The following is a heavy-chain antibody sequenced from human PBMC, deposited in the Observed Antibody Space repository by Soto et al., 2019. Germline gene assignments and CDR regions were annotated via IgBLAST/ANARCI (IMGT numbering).Heavy chain of an antibody. J-gene: IGHJ4*02. CDR1: GGTFSTYA. D-gene: IGHD5-18*01. Sequence: QVQLVQSGAEVKKPESSVKVSCKAPGGTFSTYAISWVRQAPGQGLEWMGGIIPMFGTANYAQRFQDRVTLTADESTNTVYMELSSLRSEDTAVYFCASGIQLWLRRINNGYSVWGQGPLVTVSS. V-gene: IGHV1-69*12. CDR2: IIPMFGTA. CDR3: ASGIQLWLRRINNGYSV.